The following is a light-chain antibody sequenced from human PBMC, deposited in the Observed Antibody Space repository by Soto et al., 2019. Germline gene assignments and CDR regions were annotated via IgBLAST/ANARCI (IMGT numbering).Light chain of an antibody. CDR2: AVS. V-gene: IGLV2-14*01. CDR3: DLVMLAIMSV. J-gene: IGLJ1*01. Sequence: QSALTQPASVSGSPGQSITISCTGTSSDVGDYNYVSWYQQHPGKAPKLMISAVSIRPSGVSDRFSGSKSGNTASLTISGLKTEGEADNDVDLVMLAIMSVFETGTKVTVL. CDR1: SSDVGDYNY.